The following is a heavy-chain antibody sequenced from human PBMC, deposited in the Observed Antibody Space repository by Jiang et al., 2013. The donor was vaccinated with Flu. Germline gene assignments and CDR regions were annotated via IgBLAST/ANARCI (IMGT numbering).Heavy chain of an antibody. D-gene: IGHD3-16*01. CDR3: ARMITASSNYYYMNV. Sequence: GPGLVKPSETLSLTCAVSGGSISISNYYWAWIRQPPGKGLEWIGSVLYRGATYYNPSLKSRVTTFVDTSKNRIYLDLTSVTVTDTAVYYCARMITASSNYYYMNVWGQRDHGHRLL. J-gene: IGHJ6*03. V-gene: IGHV4-39*01. CDR1: GGSISISNYY. CDR2: VLYRGAT.